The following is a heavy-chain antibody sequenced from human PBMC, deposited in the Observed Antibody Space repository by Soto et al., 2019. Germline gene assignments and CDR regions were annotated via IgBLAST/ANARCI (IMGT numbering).Heavy chain of an antibody. V-gene: IGHV3-21*01. CDR1: GFTFSSYS. Sequence: EVQLVESGGGLVKPGGSLRLSCAASGFTFSSYSMNWVRQAPGKGLEWVSSISSSSSYIYYADSVKGRFTISRDNAKNSLYLQMNSLRAEDTAVYYCARDISRFYFGASHKDLYWGQGTLVTVSS. CDR3: ARDISRFYFGASHKDLY. D-gene: IGHD3-10*01. CDR2: ISSSSSYI. J-gene: IGHJ4*02.